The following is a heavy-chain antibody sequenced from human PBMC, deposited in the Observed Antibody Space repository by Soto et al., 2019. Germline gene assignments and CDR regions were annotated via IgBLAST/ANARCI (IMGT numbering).Heavy chain of an antibody. CDR3: AKVHITIFGAWYQGSMDV. V-gene: IGHV3-30*18. CDR1: GFTFSSYG. Sequence: GGSLRLSCAASGFTFSSYGMHWVRQAPGKGLEWVAVISYDGSNKYYADSVKGRFTISRDNSKNTLYLQMNSLRAEDTAVYYCAKVHITIFGAWYQGSMDVWGQGTTVTVSS. J-gene: IGHJ6*02. D-gene: IGHD3-3*01. CDR2: ISYDGSNK.